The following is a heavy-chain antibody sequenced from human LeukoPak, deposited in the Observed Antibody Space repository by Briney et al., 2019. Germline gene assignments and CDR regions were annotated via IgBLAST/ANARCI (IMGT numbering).Heavy chain of an antibody. Sequence: GGSLRLSCAASGFTFSSYWMHWVRQAPGKGLMWVSRINSDGSSITYADSVKGRFTISRDNAKNTLYLQMNSLRVEDTAVYYCAREVRVSGYDFDCWGQGTLVTVSS. CDR1: GFTFSSYW. V-gene: IGHV3-74*03. CDR2: INSDGSSI. D-gene: IGHD5-12*01. CDR3: AREVRVSGYDFDC. J-gene: IGHJ4*02.